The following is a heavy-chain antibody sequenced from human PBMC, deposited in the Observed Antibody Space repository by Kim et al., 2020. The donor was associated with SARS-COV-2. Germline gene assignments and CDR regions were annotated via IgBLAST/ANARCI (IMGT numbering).Heavy chain of an antibody. Sequence: SETLSLTCTVSGGSISSYYWSWIRQPPGKGLEWIGYIYYSGSTNYNPSLKSRVTISVDTSKNQFSLKLSSVTAADTAVYYCARGGTYDILTGYYPLDAFDIWGQGTMVTVSS. CDR3: ARGGTYDILTGYYPLDAFDI. V-gene: IGHV4-59*01. D-gene: IGHD3-9*01. CDR1: GGSISSYY. J-gene: IGHJ3*02. CDR2: IYYSGST.